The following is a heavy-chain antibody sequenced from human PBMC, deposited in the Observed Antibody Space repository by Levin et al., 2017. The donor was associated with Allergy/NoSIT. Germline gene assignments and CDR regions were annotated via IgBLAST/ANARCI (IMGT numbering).Heavy chain of an antibody. Sequence: GGSLRLSCAASGFTFSDHYMDWVRQAPGKGLEWVGRSRNKANTYTTEYAAPVKGRFTISRDDSKNSLNLQMNSLKTEDTAVYYCTRVLLPWYYIDSWGQGTLVTVSS. CDR3: TRVLLPWYYIDS. CDR2: SRNKANTYTT. CDR1: GFTFSDHY. V-gene: IGHV3-72*01. J-gene: IGHJ4*02. D-gene: IGHD2-15*01.